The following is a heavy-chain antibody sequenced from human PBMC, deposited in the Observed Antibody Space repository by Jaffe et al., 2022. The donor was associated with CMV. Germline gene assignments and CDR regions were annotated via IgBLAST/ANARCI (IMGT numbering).Heavy chain of an antibody. CDR3: TNGGYFFDS. Sequence: QVQLQESGPGLVKPSETLSLTCAVSGRSISSSHWWAWVRQSPGKGLEWVGEIYRSGSTNYNPSLRSRVTISVNRSKNQFSLRLTSVTAADTAVYYCTNGGYFFDSWGQGTLVTVSS. V-gene: IGHV4-4*02. J-gene: IGHJ4*02. D-gene: IGHD2-8*01. CDR1: GRSISSSHW. CDR2: IYRSGST.